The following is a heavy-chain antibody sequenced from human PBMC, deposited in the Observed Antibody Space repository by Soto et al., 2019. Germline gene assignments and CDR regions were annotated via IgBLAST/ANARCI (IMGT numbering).Heavy chain of an antibody. CDR1: GGSISSSSYY. CDR3: ARLIDFLIGYSLARYVEH. Sequence: PSETLSLTCTVSGGSISSSSYYWGWIRQPPGKGLEWIGSIYYSGSTYYNPSLKSRVTISVDTSKNQFSLKLSSVTAADTAVYYCARLIDFLIGYSLARYVEHWGQGSLVTVFS. CDR2: IYYSGST. D-gene: IGHD3-3*01. J-gene: IGHJ4*02. V-gene: IGHV4-39*01.